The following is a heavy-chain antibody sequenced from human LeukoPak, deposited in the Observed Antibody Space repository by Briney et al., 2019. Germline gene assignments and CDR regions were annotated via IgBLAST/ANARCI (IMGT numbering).Heavy chain of an antibody. CDR3: ARGSTAMVFGYYYYYMDV. J-gene: IGHJ6*03. CDR1: GYTFTSYD. Sequence: ASVKVSCKASGYTFTSYDINWVRQATGQGLEWMGWMNPNSGNTGYAQKFQGRVTITRNTSISTAYMELGSLRSEDTAVYYCARGSTAMVFGYYYYYMDVWGKGTTVTVSS. CDR2: MNPNSGNT. V-gene: IGHV1-8*03. D-gene: IGHD5-18*01.